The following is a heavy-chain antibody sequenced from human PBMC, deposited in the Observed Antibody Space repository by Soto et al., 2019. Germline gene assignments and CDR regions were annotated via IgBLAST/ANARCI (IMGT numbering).Heavy chain of an antibody. J-gene: IGHJ6*02. CDR1: GFTFSGSA. D-gene: IGHD6-6*01. CDR2: IRSKANSYAT. Sequence: EVQLVESGGGLVQPGGSLKLSCAASGFTFSGSAMHWVRQASGKGLEWVGRIRSKANSYATAYAASVKGRFTISRDDSKNTAYLQMNSLKTEDTAVYYCTRPDAGSGEQLSRGSHYYYYGMDVWGQGTTVTVAS. CDR3: TRPDAGSGEQLSRGSHYYYYGMDV. V-gene: IGHV3-73*02.